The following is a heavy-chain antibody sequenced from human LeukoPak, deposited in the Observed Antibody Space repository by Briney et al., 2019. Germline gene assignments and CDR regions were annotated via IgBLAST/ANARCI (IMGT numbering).Heavy chain of an antibody. D-gene: IGHD5-12*01. Sequence: ASVKVSCKASGYTFTSYAMHWVRQAPGQRLEWMGWINAGNGNTKYSQKFQGRVTITRNTSASTAYMELGSLRSEDTAVYYCASWESYDAAFDIWGQGTMVTVSS. CDR2: INAGNGNT. CDR3: ASWESYDAAFDI. CDR1: GYTFTSYA. V-gene: IGHV1-3*01. J-gene: IGHJ3*02.